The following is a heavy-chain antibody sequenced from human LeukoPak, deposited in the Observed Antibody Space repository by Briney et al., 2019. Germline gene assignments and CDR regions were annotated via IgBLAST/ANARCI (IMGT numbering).Heavy chain of an antibody. D-gene: IGHD2-8*01. V-gene: IGHV3-23*01. Sequence: SLISASCPTTYYADSVNRRFTISTDNSKNTLYLQMNSLRAEDTAVYYCAKNVVPVVYSPAHWGQGTLVTVSS. CDR2: ISASCPTT. J-gene: IGHJ4*02. CDR3: AKNVVPVVYSPAH.